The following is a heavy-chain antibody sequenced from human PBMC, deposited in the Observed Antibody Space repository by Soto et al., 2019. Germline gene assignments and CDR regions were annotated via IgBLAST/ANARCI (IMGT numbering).Heavy chain of an antibody. D-gene: IGHD5-12*01. CDR3: VKDEGYSGYDRIYYYYYYCMDV. J-gene: IGHJ6*02. CDR2: ISSNGGST. CDR1: GFTFSSYA. Sequence: EVQLVESGGGLVQPGGSLRLSCSASGFTFSSYAMHWVRQAPGKGLEYVSAISSNGGSTYYADSVKGRFTISRDNSKNTLYLQMSSLRAEDTAVYYCVKDEGYSGYDRIYYYYYYCMDVWGQGTTVTVSS. V-gene: IGHV3-64D*06.